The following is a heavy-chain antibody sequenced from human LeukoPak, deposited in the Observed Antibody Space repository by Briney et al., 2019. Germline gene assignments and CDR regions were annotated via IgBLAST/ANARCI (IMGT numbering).Heavy chain of an antibody. CDR1: GFTFDDYA. CDR2: IWYDGSNK. D-gene: IGHD2-15*01. CDR3: ARDSRAYCSGGSCYSLGYYGMDV. Sequence: GRSLRLSCAASGFTFDDYAMHWVRQAPGKGLEWVAVIWYDGSNKYYADSVKGRFTISRDNSKNTLYLQMNSLRAEDTAVYYCARDSRAYCSGGSCYSLGYYGMDVWGQGTTVTVSS. J-gene: IGHJ6*02. V-gene: IGHV3-33*08.